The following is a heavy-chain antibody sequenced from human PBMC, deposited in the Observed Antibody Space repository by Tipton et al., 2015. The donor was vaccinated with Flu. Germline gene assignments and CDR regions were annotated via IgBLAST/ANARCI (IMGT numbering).Heavy chain of an antibody. V-gene: IGHV4-61*02. CDR3: ARGRCSPGACNLRSSFDA. CDR1: GGSIASGHY. J-gene: IGHJ5*02. Sequence: LRLSCSVSGGSIASGHYFWSWIRQPAGKGLEWIGRVYSSGSINESPSLSGRFALTVDTFKNQFSLKLDSVTVADTAVYYCARGRCSPGACNLRSSFDAWGQGTLVTVS. CDR2: VYSSGSI. D-gene: IGHD2/OR15-2a*01.